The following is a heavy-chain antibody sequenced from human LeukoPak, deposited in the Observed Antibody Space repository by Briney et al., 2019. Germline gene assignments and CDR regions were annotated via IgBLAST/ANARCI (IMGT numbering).Heavy chain of an antibody. Sequence: GGSLRLSCAASGFTFSSYWMHWVRPAPGKGLVWVSRINSDGSSTSHADSVKGRFTISRDNAKNTLYLQMNSLRAEDTAVYYCARDHGPFRGGWGTNLNYFDYWGQGTLVTVSS. J-gene: IGHJ4*02. CDR3: ARDHGPFRGGWGTNLNYFDY. CDR1: GFTFSSYW. D-gene: IGHD1/OR15-1a*01. V-gene: IGHV3-74*01. CDR2: INSDGSST.